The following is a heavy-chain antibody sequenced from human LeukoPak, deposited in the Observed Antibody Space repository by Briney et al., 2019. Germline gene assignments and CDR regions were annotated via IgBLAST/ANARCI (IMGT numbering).Heavy chain of an antibody. D-gene: IGHD3-9*01. Sequence: GGSLRLSCAASGFSFSGYSMNWVRQAPGKGLEWVAHIRGTSSAMNYAASVRGRFTISRDNAKNALFLEMSSLRAEDTAVYYCALYRDWSFDYWGQGTLVTVSS. CDR1: GFSFSGYS. J-gene: IGHJ4*02. CDR2: IRGTSSAM. V-gene: IGHV3-48*04. CDR3: ALYRDWSFDY.